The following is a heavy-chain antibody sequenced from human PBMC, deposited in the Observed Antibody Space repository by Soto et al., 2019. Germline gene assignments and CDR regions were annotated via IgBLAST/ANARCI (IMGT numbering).Heavy chain of an antibody. J-gene: IGHJ4*02. V-gene: IGHV1-18*04. CDR2: VSNKNGVT. CDR3: ARERLNTGGPFDD. Sequence: ASVKVSCKTSGYTFSNYDFSWVRQAPGQGLEWMGWVSNKNGVTNYAEKFRDRVTMTTDISTNTIYMELRSLRSDDTAVYFCARERLNTGGPFDDWGQGTLVTVSS. CDR1: GYTFSNYD. D-gene: IGHD2-8*02.